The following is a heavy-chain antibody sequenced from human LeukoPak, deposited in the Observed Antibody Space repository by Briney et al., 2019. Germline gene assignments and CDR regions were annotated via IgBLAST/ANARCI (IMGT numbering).Heavy chain of an antibody. CDR3: ARVHFRRIVVVPAALNWFDP. J-gene: IGHJ5*02. CDR2: IYYSGST. V-gene: IGHV4-39*07. D-gene: IGHD2-2*01. CDR1: GGSISSSSYY. Sequence: SETLSLTCTVSGGSISSSSYYWGWIRQPPGKGLEWIGSIYYSGSTYYNPSLKSRVTISVDTSKNQFSLKLSSVTAADTAVYYCARVHFRRIVVVPAALNWFDPWGQGTLVTVSS.